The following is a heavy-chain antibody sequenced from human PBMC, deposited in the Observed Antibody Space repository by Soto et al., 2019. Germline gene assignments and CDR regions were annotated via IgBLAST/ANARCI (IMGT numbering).Heavy chain of an antibody. J-gene: IGHJ6*02. Sequence: GSLRLSCAASGFTFSSYSMNWVRQAPGKGLEWVSSISSSSSYIYYADSVKGRFTISRENAKNSLYLQMNSLRAEDTAVYYCERVYEGATSLNYYYYGMDVWGQGTTVTVSS. D-gene: IGHD1-26*01. CDR2: ISSSSSYI. CDR1: GFTFSSYS. CDR3: ERVYEGATSLNYYYYGMDV. V-gene: IGHV3-21*01.